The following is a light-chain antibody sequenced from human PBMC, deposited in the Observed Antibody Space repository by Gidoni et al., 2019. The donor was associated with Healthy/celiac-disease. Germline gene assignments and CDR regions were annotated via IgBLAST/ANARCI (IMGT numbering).Light chain of an antibody. CDR3: SSYTSSSTLVV. V-gene: IGLV2-14*01. CDR2: EVS. Sequence: QSALTQPASVSGSPGQSITLSCTGTGSDVGGYNYVSWYQQHPGTAPKLMIYEVSNRPSGVSNRFSGSKSGNTASLTISGLQAEDEADYYCSSYTSSSTLVVFGGGTKLTVL. CDR1: GSDVGGYNY. J-gene: IGLJ2*01.